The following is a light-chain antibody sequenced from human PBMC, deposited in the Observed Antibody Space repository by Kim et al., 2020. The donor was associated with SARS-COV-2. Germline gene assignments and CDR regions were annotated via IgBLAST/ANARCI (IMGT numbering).Light chain of an antibody. V-gene: IGKV1-6*01. CDR1: QGIRND. J-gene: IGKJ1*01. Sequence: AIQMTQSPSSLSVSVGDRVTITCRASQGIRNDLGWYQQKPGKAPKLLIYATSSLQSGVPSTFSGSGSGTDFTLTISSLQPEDFATYYCLQDYNYPMTFGQGTKVDIK. CDR2: ATS. CDR3: LQDYNYPMT.